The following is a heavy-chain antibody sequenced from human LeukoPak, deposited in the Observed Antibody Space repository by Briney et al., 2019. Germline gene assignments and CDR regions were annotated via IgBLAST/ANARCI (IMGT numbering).Heavy chain of an antibody. V-gene: IGHV3-30*18. J-gene: IGHJ5*02. Sequence: GGSLRLACAASGFTFSSYGMHWVRQAPGKGLEWVAVISYDGSNKYYADSVKGRFTISRDNSKNTLYLQMNSLRAEDTAVYYCAKDAGVGATHPYNWFDPWGQGTLVTVSS. CDR1: GFTFSSYG. D-gene: IGHD1-26*01. CDR3: AKDAGVGATHPYNWFDP. CDR2: ISYDGSNK.